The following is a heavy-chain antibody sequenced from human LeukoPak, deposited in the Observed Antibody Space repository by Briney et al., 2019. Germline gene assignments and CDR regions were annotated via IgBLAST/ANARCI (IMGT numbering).Heavy chain of an antibody. Sequence: SETLSLTCTVSGDSISSGGYYWGWIRQPPGKGLEWIGNIHYSGSTYYDPSLKSRVTISIDPSKNEFSLKLSSVTAADTAVYYCARRGTGDLSERIWGQGTLVTVSS. CDR2: IHYSGST. CDR1: GDSISSGGYY. V-gene: IGHV4-39*01. CDR3: ARRGTGDLSERI. J-gene: IGHJ4*02. D-gene: IGHD2-21*01.